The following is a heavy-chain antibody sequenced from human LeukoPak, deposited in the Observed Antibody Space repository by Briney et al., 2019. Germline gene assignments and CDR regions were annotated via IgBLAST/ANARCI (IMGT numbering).Heavy chain of an antibody. CDR1: GGSISSYY. J-gene: IGHJ4*02. V-gene: IGHV4-59*01. CDR2: IYYSGST. CDR3: ARVHYDSCGDYVRGGSFDY. Sequence: SETLSLTCTVSGGSISSYYWSWIRQPPGKGLEWIGYIYYSGSTNYNPSLKSRVTISVDTSKNQFSLKLSSVTAADTAVYYCARVHYDSCGDYVRGGSFDYWGQGTLVTVSS. D-gene: IGHD3-22*01.